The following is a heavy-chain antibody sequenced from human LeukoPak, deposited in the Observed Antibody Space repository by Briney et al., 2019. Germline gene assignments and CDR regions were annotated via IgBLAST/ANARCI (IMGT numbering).Heavy chain of an antibody. CDR3: ARDLCSSTSCPSYCYYMDV. CDR1: GGTFSSYT. D-gene: IGHD2-2*01. Sequence: SVKVSCKASGGTFSSYTISWVRQAHGQGQEWMGRMIPILGIGNYAQKFQGRVTITADKSTSTAYMALSSLRSEDTAVYYCARDLCSSTSCPSYCYYMDVWGKGTTVTVSS. CDR2: MIPILGIG. V-gene: IGHV1-69*04. J-gene: IGHJ6*03.